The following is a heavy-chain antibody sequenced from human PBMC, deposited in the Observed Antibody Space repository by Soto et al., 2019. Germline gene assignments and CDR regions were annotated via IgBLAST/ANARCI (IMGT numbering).Heavy chain of an antibody. CDR2: ISSSSSTI. V-gene: IGHV3-48*02. D-gene: IGHD2-15*01. CDR1: GFTFSSYS. Sequence: GGSLRLSCAASGFTFSSYSMNWVRQAPGKGLEWVSYISSSSSTIYYADSVKGRFTISRDNAKNSLYLQMNSLRDEDTAVYYCARGPLYCSGGSCYSHFDYWGQGTLVTVSS. CDR3: ARGPLYCSGGSCYSHFDY. J-gene: IGHJ4*02.